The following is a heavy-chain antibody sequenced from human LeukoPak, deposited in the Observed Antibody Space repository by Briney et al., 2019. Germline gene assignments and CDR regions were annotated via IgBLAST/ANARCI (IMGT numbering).Heavy chain of an antibody. D-gene: IGHD3-3*01. J-gene: IGHJ4*02. CDR3: ARDHSFFSGLDY. CDR1: GGSVSSGSYY. Sequence: PSETLSLTCTVSGGSVSSGSYYWSWLRQPPGKGLEWIGYIYYSGSTNYNPSLKSRVTISGDTSKNQFSLRLSSVTAADTAVYYCARDHSFFSGLDYWGQGTLVTVSS. CDR2: IYYSGST. V-gene: IGHV4-61*01.